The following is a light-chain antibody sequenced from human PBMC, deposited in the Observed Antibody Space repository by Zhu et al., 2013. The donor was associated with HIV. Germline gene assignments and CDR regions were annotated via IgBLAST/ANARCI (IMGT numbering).Light chain of an antibody. J-gene: IGLJ3*02. CDR2: STN. Sequence: QSVLTQPPSASGTPGQRVTISCSGGSTNIGSNTVNWYQQLPGTAPKLLMYSTNQRPSGVPDRFSGSKSGTSASLAISGLQSEDEADYYCEAWDDNLKRVFGGGTKLTVL. V-gene: IGLV1-44*01. CDR3: EAWDDNLKRV. CDR1: STNIGSNT.